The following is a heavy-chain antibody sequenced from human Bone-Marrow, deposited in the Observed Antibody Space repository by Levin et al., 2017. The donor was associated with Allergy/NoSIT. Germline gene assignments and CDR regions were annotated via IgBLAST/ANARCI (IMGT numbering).Heavy chain of an antibody. V-gene: IGHV4-39*01. D-gene: IGHD6-13*01. CDR3: ARSAAAGYYFDY. CDR1: GGSISSSSYY. Sequence: GSLRLSCTVSGGSISSSSYYWGWIRQPPGKGLEWIGSIYYSGSTYYNPSLKSRVTISVDTSKNQFSLKLSSVTAADTAVYYCARSAAAGYYFDYWGQGTLVTVSS. J-gene: IGHJ4*02. CDR2: IYYSGST.